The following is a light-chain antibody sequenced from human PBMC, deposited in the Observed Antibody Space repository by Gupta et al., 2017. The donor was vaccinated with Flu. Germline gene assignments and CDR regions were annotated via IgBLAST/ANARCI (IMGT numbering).Light chain of an antibody. J-gene: IGLJ1*01. CDR2: DNS. Sequence: GGNNNGSKSVHWYHQKPGQAPVLVVYDNSDRPSGIPERFSGSNSGNTATLTISRVEAGDEADYYCQVWDSGSDQYVFATGTKVTVL. V-gene: IGLV3-21*02. CDR1: NNGSKS. CDR3: QVWDSGSDQYV.